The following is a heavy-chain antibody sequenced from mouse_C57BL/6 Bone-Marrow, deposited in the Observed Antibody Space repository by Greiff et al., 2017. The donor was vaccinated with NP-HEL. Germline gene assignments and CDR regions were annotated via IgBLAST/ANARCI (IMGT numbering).Heavy chain of an antibody. Sequence: EVMLVESGGDLVKPGGSLKLSCAASGFTFSSYGMSWVRQTPDKRLEWVATISSGGSYTYYPDSVKGRFTISRDNAKNTLYLQMSSRKSEDTAMYYCARHYYSNYFDYWGQGTTLTVSS. V-gene: IGHV5-6*01. CDR3: ARHYYSNYFDY. CDR2: ISSGGSYT. J-gene: IGHJ2*01. CDR1: GFTFSSYG. D-gene: IGHD2-5*01.